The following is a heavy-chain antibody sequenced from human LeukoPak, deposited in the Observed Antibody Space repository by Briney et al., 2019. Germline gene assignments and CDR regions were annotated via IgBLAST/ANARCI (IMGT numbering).Heavy chain of an antibody. CDR2: INTDGSST. Sequence: PTGGSLRLSCAASGFTFSSYWMHWVRQAPGKGLVWVSRINTDGSSTSYADSVKGRFTISRDNAKNTLYLQMNSLRAEDTAVYYCARDPTLSSYYFDYWGQGTLVTVSS. D-gene: IGHD3-16*02. CDR3: ARDPTLSSYYFDY. J-gene: IGHJ4*02. V-gene: IGHV3-74*01. CDR1: GFTFSSYW.